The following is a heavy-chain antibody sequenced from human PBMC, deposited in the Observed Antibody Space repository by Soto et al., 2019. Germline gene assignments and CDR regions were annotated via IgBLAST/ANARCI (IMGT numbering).Heavy chain of an antibody. Sequence: SETLSLTCTVSGGSISISSYSWGWMRQHPGKGLEWIGSIYYSGSTYYNPSLKSRVTISVDTSKNQFSLKLSSVTAADTAVYYCARNNWFGEFANYYYGMDVWGQGTTVTVSS. D-gene: IGHD3-10*01. CDR2: IYYSGST. CDR3: ARNNWFGEFANYYYGMDV. V-gene: IGHV4-39*01. CDR1: GGSISISSYS. J-gene: IGHJ6*02.